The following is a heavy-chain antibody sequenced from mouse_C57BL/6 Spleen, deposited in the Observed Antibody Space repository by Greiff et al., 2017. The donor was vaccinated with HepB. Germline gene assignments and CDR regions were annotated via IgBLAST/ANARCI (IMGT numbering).Heavy chain of an antibody. D-gene: IGHD1-1*01. CDR3: TRGGYGSSYDWFAY. CDR1: GFTFSSYA. J-gene: IGHJ3*01. Sequence: DVQLVESGEGLVKPGGSLKLSCAASGFTFSSYAMSWVRQTPEKRLEWVEYISSGGDYNYYADTLKGRFTISRDNAWNTLYLQMSSLMSEDTAMYYCTRGGYGSSYDWFAYWGQGTLVTVSA. CDR2: ISSGGDYN. V-gene: IGHV5-9-1*02.